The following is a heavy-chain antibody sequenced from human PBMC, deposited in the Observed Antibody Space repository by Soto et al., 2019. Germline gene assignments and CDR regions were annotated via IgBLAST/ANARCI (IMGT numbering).Heavy chain of an antibody. CDR1: GFTFSSYA. CDR2: ISYDGSNK. V-gene: IGHV3-30-3*01. CDR3: ARDYYGSGDYYYGMDV. Sequence: GGSLRLSCAASGFTFSSYAMHWVRQAPGKGLEWEAVISYDGSNKYYADSVKGRFTISRDNSKNTLYLQMNSLRAEDTAVYYCARDYYGSGDYYYGMDVWGQGTTVTVSS. D-gene: IGHD3-10*01. J-gene: IGHJ6*02.